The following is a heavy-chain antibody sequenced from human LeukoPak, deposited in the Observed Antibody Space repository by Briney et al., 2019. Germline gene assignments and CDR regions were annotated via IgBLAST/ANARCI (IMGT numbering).Heavy chain of an antibody. V-gene: IGHV1-46*01. CDR2: INPSGGST. Sequence: ASVKVSCKSSGYAFTNYYMHWVRQAPGQGLEWMGIINPSGGSTIYAQKFQGRVTMTRDTSTSTIYMGLSSLRSEDTAVYYCARRNSHIGSYRPSYYFDYWGQGTLVTVSS. CDR3: ARRNSHIGSYRPSYYFDY. CDR1: GYAFTNYY. J-gene: IGHJ4*02. D-gene: IGHD1-26*01.